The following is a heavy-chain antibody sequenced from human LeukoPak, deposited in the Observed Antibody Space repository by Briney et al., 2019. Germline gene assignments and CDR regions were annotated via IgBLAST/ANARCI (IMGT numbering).Heavy chain of an antibody. CDR2: IKQDGSEK. Sequence: GGSLRLSCAASGFTFSSYWMSWVRQAPGKGLEWVVNIKQDGSEKYYVDSVKGRFTISRDNAKNSLFLQMNSLRAEDTAVYYCARGPAGYYDSGGYPYWGQGTMVTVSS. D-gene: IGHD3-22*01. CDR3: ARGPAGYYDSGGYPY. V-gene: IGHV3-7*01. CDR1: GFTFSSYW. J-gene: IGHJ3*01.